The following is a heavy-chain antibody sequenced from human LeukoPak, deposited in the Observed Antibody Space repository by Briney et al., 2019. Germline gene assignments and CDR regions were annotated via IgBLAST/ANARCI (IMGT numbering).Heavy chain of an antibody. Sequence: SETLSLTCAVYGGSFSGYYWSWIRQPPEKGLEWIGEINHSGSTNYNPSLKSRVTISVDTSKNQFSLKLSSVTAADTAVYYCASDYGDYADGMDVWGQGTTVTVSS. CDR1: GGSFSGYY. J-gene: IGHJ6*02. D-gene: IGHD4-17*01. CDR2: INHSGST. CDR3: ASDYGDYADGMDV. V-gene: IGHV4-34*01.